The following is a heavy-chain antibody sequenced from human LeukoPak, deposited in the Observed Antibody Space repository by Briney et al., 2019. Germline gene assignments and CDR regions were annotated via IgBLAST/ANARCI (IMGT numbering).Heavy chain of an antibody. CDR2: ISGSGGST. Sequence: GGSLRLSCAASRFTFSSYAMTWVRQAPGKGLEWVSGISGSGGSTDYADSLKGRSTISRDNSKNTLHLQMNSLRAEDTAVYYCAKDRYNYGSSVDYWGQGTLVTVSS. D-gene: IGHD5-18*01. J-gene: IGHJ4*02. V-gene: IGHV3-23*01. CDR3: AKDRYNYGSSVDY. CDR1: RFTFSSYA.